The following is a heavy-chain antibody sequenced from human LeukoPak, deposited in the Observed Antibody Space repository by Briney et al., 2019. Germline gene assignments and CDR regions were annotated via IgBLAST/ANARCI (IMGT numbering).Heavy chain of an antibody. CDR3: ARAPSPASYAMDV. CDR2: MNPNSGNT. CDR1: GYTFRSFD. Sequence: GASVKVSCKASGYTFRSFDVNWVRQATGQGLEWMGWMNPNSGNTGYAQEFQGRGTMTRNTSINTAYMEVSGLTSEDTAVYYCARAPSPASYAMDVWGQGTTVTVSS. J-gene: IGHJ6*02. V-gene: IGHV1-8*01.